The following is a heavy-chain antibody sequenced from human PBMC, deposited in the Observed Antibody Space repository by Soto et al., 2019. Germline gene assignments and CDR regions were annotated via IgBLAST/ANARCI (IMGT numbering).Heavy chain of an antibody. D-gene: IGHD2-15*01. CDR3: ARVVVVAARGFDP. CDR2: ISSSSSYI. Sequence: GGSLRLSCAASGLTFSSYSMNWVRQAPGKGLEWVSSISSSSSYIYYADSVKGRFTISRDNAKNSLYLQMNSLRAEDTAVYYCARVVVVAARGFDPWGQGTLVTVSS. J-gene: IGHJ5*02. V-gene: IGHV3-21*01. CDR1: GLTFSSYS.